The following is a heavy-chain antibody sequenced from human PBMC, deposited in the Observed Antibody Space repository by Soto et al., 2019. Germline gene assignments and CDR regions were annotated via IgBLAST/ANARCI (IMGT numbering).Heavy chain of an antibody. V-gene: IGHV3-74*01. CDR1: GVIFTNFW. J-gene: IGHJ4*02. CDR3: AKDSWYFDL. Sequence: GSLRLSCEASGVIFTNFWMHWVRQVPGKGLVWVSRIDTSGSSTSYADSVKGRFTISRDNAKNTVSLQMNSLRAEDTGVYYCAKDSWYFDLCSQGSLVTGSS. CDR2: IDTSGSST. D-gene: IGHD6-13*01.